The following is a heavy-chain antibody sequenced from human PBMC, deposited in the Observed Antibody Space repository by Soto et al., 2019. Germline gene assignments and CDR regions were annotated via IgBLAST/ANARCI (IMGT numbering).Heavy chain of an antibody. V-gene: IGHV5-51*01. CDR2: IQPGDSDT. J-gene: IGHJ4*02. D-gene: IGHD4-17*01. CDR3: ARTTAYGDYSYDY. CDR1: GYSFPSFW. Sequence: PGESLKISCKGSGYSFPSFWIGWVRQMPGKGLEWMGIIQPGDSDTRYSLSFQGQATISADTSISTAYLQWSSLKASDTAMYYCARTTAYGDYSYDYWGLGTLVTVSS.